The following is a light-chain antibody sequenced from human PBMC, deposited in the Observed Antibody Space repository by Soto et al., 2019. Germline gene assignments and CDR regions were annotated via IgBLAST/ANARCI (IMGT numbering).Light chain of an antibody. Sequence: DIQMTQSPSTLSASVGDRVIITCRASQSISTWLAWYQQKPGKAPKLLIYDASSLESGVPSRFSGSVSGTEFTLTISSLQPDDFATYYCQQYRTFGQGTKVDIK. CDR3: QQYRT. CDR1: QSISTW. J-gene: IGKJ1*01. V-gene: IGKV1-5*01. CDR2: DAS.